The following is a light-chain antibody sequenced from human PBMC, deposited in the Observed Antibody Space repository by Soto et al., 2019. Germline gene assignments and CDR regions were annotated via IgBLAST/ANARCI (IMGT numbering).Light chain of an antibody. V-gene: IGLV2-14*01. J-gene: IGLJ1*01. CDR2: EVS. Sequence: QSALTQPASVSGSPGQSITIYCTATSSDVGGYNYVSWYQQHPGKAPKLMIYEVSNRPSGVSNRFSGSKSGNTASLTISGLQAEDEADYYCSSYTSSSPYVFGTGTKLTVL. CDR1: SSDVGGYNY. CDR3: SSYTSSSPYV.